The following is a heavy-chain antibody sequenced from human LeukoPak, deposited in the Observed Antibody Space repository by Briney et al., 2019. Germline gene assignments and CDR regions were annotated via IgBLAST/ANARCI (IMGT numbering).Heavy chain of an antibody. CDR1: GFTFSSYS. CDR2: ISSSSSYI. J-gene: IGHJ5*02. V-gene: IGHV3-21*01. D-gene: IGHD6-19*01. CDR3: ARDAAVAGIFDP. Sequence: GGSLRLSCAASGFTFSSYSMNWVRQAPGRGLEWVSSISSSSSYIYYADSVKGRFTISRDNAKNSLFLQMNSLRAEDTAVYYCARDAAVAGIFDPWGQGTLVTVSS.